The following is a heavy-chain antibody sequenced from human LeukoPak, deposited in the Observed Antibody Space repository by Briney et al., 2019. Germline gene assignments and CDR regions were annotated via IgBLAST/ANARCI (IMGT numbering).Heavy chain of an antibody. J-gene: IGHJ4*02. CDR2: IYPGDSDS. D-gene: IGHD6-19*01. V-gene: IGHV5-51*01. Sequence: GESLKISCNSSDTTFTNYWIAWVRQMPGKGLEWMGMIYPGDSDSRYSPSFQGQVTFSGDKSISTAYLQWSSLKASDSAMYYCVRESGYSSGWYPYWGQGTLVTVSS. CDR3: VRESGYSSGWYPY. CDR1: DTTFTNYW.